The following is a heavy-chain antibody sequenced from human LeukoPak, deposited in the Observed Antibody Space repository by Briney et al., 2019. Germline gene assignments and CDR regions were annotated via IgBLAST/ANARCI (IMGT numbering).Heavy chain of an antibody. J-gene: IGHJ6*03. Sequence: GGPLRLSCAASGFTFSSYAMSWVRRAPGKGLEWVSAISGSGGSTYYADSVKGRFTISRDNSKNTLYLQMNSLRAEDTAVYYCAKAYSGYDLDYYYYMDVWGKGTTVTVSS. V-gene: IGHV3-23*01. D-gene: IGHD5-12*01. CDR2: ISGSGGST. CDR1: GFTFSSYA. CDR3: AKAYSGYDLDYYYYMDV.